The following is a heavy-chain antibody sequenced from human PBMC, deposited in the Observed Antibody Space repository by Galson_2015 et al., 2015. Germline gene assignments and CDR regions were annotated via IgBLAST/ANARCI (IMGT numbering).Heavy chain of an antibody. CDR3: ARPAHRDCSGGACYYLVY. V-gene: IGHV1-69*06. CDR2: IIPIFGSA. D-gene: IGHD2-15*01. J-gene: IGHJ4*02. CDR1: GGTFSTYG. Sequence: SVKVSCKAFGGTFSTYGISWVRQAPGQGLEWMGGIIPIFGSANYAQKFQGRLTITADISTSTAYMELNSLKFEDTAVYYCARPAHRDCSGGACYYLVYWGQGTLVTVSS.